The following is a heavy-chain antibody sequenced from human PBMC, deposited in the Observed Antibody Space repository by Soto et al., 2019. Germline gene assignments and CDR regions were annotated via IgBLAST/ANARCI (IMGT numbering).Heavy chain of an antibody. V-gene: IGHV1-46*01. CDR3: ARGSSRTMTVGFAFDI. CDR1: GYTFTSYY. Sequence: ASVKVSCKASGYTFTSYYMHWVRQAPGQGLEWMGIINPSGGSTSYAQKFQGRVTMTRDTSTSTVYMELSSLRSEDTAVYYCARGSSRTMTVGFAFDIWGQGTMVTVS. D-gene: IGHD3-22*01. J-gene: IGHJ3*02. CDR2: INPSGGST.